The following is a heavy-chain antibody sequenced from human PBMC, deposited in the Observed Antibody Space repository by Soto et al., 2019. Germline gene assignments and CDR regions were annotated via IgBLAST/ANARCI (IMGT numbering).Heavy chain of an antibody. V-gene: IGHV1-69*13. CDR1: GGTFSSYA. D-gene: IGHD3-9*01. CDR3: ARGRDDILTGYYTPPYYYYGMDV. Sequence: ASVKVSCKASGGTFSSYAISWVRQAPGQGLEWMGGIIPIFGTANYAQKFQGRVTITADESTSTAYMELSSLRSEDTAVYYCARGRDDILTGYYTPPYYYYGMDVWGQGTTVTVSS. CDR2: IIPIFGTA. J-gene: IGHJ6*02.